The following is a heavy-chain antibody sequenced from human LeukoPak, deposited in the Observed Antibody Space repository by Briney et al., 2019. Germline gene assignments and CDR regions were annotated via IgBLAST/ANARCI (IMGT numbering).Heavy chain of an antibody. D-gene: IGHD3-10*01. Sequence: GGSLRLSCAASGFTFRSYNMNWVRQAPGKGLEWVSSISISGSYIHYADSVKARFTISRDNAKNSLYLQMDSLRADDTAVYYCARGADYGSGSYYRDYWGQGTLVTVSS. CDR2: ISISGSYI. J-gene: IGHJ4*02. V-gene: IGHV3-21*01. CDR1: GFTFRSYN. CDR3: ARGADYGSGSYYRDY.